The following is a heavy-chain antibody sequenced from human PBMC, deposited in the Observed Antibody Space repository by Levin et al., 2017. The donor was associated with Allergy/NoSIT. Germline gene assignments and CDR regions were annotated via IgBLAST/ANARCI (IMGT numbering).Heavy chain of an antibody. D-gene: IGHD6-19*01. V-gene: IGHV4-30-4*01. J-gene: IGHJ6*02. CDR3: ARDISVAGTSCMDV. CDR1: GDSITIGDYY. Sequence: LRLSCTVSGDSITIGDYYWSWIRQPPGKGLEWIGYIYYSGSTSYNPSLKSRVTISVDTSKNQFSLKLSSVTAADTAVYYCARDISVAGTSCMDVWGHGTTVTVSS. CDR2: IYYSGST.